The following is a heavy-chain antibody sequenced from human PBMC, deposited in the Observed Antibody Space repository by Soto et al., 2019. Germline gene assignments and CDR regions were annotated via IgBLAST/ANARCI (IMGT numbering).Heavy chain of an antibody. Sequence: SETLSLTCTVSGGSISSYYWSWIRQPPGKGLEWIGYIYYSGSTNYNPSLKSRVTISVDTSKNQFSLKLSSVTAADTAVYYCARADYDFWSGSLGFDPWGQGTLVTVSS. V-gene: IGHV4-59*08. CDR1: GGSISSYY. D-gene: IGHD3-3*01. J-gene: IGHJ5*02. CDR3: ARADYDFWSGSLGFDP. CDR2: IYYSGST.